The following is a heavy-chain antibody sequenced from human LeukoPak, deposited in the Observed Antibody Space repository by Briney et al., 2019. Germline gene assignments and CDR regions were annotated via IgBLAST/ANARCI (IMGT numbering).Heavy chain of an antibody. J-gene: IGHJ4*02. CDR2: ISSSSNYI. Sequence: GGSLRLSCSASGFTFIYYAMNWVRQDPGGGAGWVSSISSSSNYIYYADSVKGRFTISRDNAKNSLYLQMNSLRAEDTAVYYCARDSGYSGYSDYWGQGTLVTVSS. CDR1: GFTFIYYA. V-gene: IGHV3-21*04. CDR3: ARDSGYSGYSDY. D-gene: IGHD5-12*01.